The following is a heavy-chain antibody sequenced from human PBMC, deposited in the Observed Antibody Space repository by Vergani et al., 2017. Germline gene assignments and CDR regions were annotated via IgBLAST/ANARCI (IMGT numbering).Heavy chain of an antibody. CDR3: ARDASSGYYAGGGYYFDY. CDR1: GGTFSSYA. J-gene: IGHJ4*02. V-gene: IGHV1-69*01. D-gene: IGHD3-22*01. CDR2: IIPIFGTA. Sequence: QVQLVQSGAEVKKPGSSVKVSCKASGGTFSSYAISWVRPAPGQGLEWMGGIIPIFGTANYAQKFQGRVTITADESTSTAYMELSSLRSEDTAVYYCARDASSGYYAGGGYYFDYWGQGTLVTVSS.